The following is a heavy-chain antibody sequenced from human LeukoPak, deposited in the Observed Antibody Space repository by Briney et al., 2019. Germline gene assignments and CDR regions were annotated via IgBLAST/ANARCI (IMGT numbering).Heavy chain of an antibody. CDR3: ARSLPYGTTWYGRSDF. Sequence: GGSLRLSFATSGFPFNAYWMSCVRQDPGKGLEWVAYIRQDGDTKYYVDSVKGRFTISRDNAMDSLYLQMNSLRAEDTAIYYRARSLPYGTTWYGRSDFWGQGTLVTVSS. J-gene: IGHJ4*02. D-gene: IGHD6-13*01. CDR2: IRQDGDTK. CDR1: GFPFNAYW. V-gene: IGHV3-7*03.